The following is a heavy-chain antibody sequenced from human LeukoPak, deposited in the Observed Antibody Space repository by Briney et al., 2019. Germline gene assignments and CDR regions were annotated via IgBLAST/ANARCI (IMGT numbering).Heavy chain of an antibody. J-gene: IGHJ4*02. Sequence: GGSLRLSCAASGFTFSSYEMQWLRQAPGKGLEWVANIKQGGSDKYYVDSVKGRFTISRDNAKNSLYLQMDSLRAEDTAVYYCARAAHRPAAYDILTGAYYYFDYWGQGTLVTVSS. CDR2: IKQGGSDK. CDR1: GFTFSSYE. V-gene: IGHV3-7*01. D-gene: IGHD3-9*01. CDR3: ARAAHRPAAYDILTGAYYYFDY.